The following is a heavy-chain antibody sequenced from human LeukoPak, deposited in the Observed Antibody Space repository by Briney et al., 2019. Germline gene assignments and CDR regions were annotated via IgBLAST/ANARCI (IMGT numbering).Heavy chain of an antibody. CDR2: ISAYNGNT. CDR1: GYTFTSYG. D-gene: IGHD3-10*01. CDR3: ASRITMVRGVIIKEGNWFDP. Sequence: ASVKVSCKASGYTFTSYGISWVRQAPGQGLEWMGWISAYNGNTNYAQKLQGRVTMTRDTSISTAYMELSRLRSDDTAVYYCASRITMVRGVIIKEGNWFDPWGQGTLVTVSS. J-gene: IGHJ5*02. V-gene: IGHV1-18*01.